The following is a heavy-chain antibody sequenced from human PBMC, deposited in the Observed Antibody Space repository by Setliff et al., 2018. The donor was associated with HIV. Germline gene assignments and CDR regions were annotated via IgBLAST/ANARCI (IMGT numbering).Heavy chain of an antibody. CDR1: GFTFSNYA. CDR2: IGAAGYPT. J-gene: IGHJ3*02. D-gene: IGHD3-10*01. CDR3: AKVFAFGVDGFDI. Sequence: PGGSLRFSCAASGFTFSNYAMGWVRQGPGKGLEWVSTIGAAGYPTHYAESVKGRFTISKDNSQNALYLQMNSLTDEDTAVYYCAKVFAFGVDGFDIWGQGTMVTVSS. V-gene: IGHV3-23*01.